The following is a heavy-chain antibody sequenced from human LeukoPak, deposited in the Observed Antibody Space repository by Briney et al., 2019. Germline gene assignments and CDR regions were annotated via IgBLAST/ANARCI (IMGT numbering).Heavy chain of an antibody. CDR1: GFTFSDYY. Sequence: GGSLRLSCAASGFTFSDYYMSWIRQAPGKGLEWVSYISSSGSTIYYADSVKGRFTISRDNAKNSLYLQMNSLRAEDTAVYYCARDLGVGLDIVATPDYWGQGTLVTVSS. V-gene: IGHV3-11*01. J-gene: IGHJ4*02. CDR3: ARDLGVGLDIVATPDY. CDR2: ISSSGSTI. D-gene: IGHD5-12*01.